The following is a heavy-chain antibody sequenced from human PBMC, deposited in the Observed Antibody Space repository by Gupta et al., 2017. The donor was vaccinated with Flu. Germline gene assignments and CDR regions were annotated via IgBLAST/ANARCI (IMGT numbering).Heavy chain of an antibody. CDR2: IVPMFGKP. J-gene: IGHJ6*02. V-gene: IGHV1-69*06. D-gene: IGHD4-17*01. CDR3: ARYDYGDFRRYYYYAMDV. CDR1: GRAFSKFG. Sequence: QVQLVQSGAEVKKPGSSVKVSCKASGRAFSKFGITWGRQAPGKGPEWMGGIVPMFGKPNYAQKFQGRVTITADKSTGTAYMELSSLRYEDTAVYYGARYDYGDFRRYYYYAMDVWGQGTSVTVSS.